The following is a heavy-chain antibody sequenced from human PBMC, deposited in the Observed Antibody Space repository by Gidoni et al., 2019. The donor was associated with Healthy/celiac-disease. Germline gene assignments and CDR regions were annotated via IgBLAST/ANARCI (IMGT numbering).Heavy chain of an antibody. J-gene: IGHJ3*02. CDR3: ARGSTTVRGGAFDI. CDR2: ISSSSSYI. D-gene: IGHD4-17*01. CDR1: GFTFSSYS. Sequence: EVQLVESGGGLVKPGGSLRLSRAASGFTFSSYSMNWVRQAPGKGLEWVSSISSSSSYIYYADSVKGRFTISRDNAKNSLYLQMNSLRAEDTAVYYCARGSTTVRGGAFDIWGQGTMVTVSS. V-gene: IGHV3-21*01.